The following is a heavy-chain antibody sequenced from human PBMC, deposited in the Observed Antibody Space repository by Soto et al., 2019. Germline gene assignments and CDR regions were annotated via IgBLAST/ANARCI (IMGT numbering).Heavy chain of an antibody. V-gene: IGHV4-34*01. CDR2: INHSGST. J-gene: IGHJ6*02. CDR3: ARGLVVVVPAARTRGAGINYYGMDV. Sequence: PSETLSLTCAVYGGSFSGYYWSWIRQPPGKGLEWIGEINHSGSTNYNPSLKSRVTISVDTSKNQFSLKLSSVTAADTAVYYCARGLVVVVPAARTRGAGINYYGMDVWGQGTTVTVSS. CDR1: GGSFSGYY. D-gene: IGHD2-2*01.